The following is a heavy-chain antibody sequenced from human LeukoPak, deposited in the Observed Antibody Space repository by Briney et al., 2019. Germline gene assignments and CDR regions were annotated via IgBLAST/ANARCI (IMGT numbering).Heavy chain of an antibody. CDR2: IKQDGSEK. J-gene: IGHJ3*02. V-gene: IGHV3-7*01. D-gene: IGHD7-27*01. CDR1: GFTFSSYW. Sequence: PGGSLRLSCAASGFTFSSYWVSWVRQAPGKGLEWVANIKQDGSEKYYVDSVKGRFTISRDNAKNSLYLQMNSLRAEDTAVYYCARDLTGELDAFDIWGQGTMVTVSS. CDR3: ARDLTGELDAFDI.